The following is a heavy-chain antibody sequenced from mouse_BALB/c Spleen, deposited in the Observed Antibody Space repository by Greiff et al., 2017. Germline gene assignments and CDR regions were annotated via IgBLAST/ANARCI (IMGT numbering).Heavy chain of an antibody. CDR1: GFTFTDYY. J-gene: IGHJ2*01. D-gene: IGHD2-2*01. V-gene: IGHV7-3*02. CDR3: ARVYYGYLDY. CDR2: IRNKANGYTT. Sequence: EVQLVESGGGLVQPGGSLRLSCAPSGFTFTDYYMSWVRQPPGKALEWLGFIRNKANGYTTEYSASVKGRFTISRDNSQSILYLQMNTLRAEDSATYYCARVYYGYLDYWGQGTTLTVSS.